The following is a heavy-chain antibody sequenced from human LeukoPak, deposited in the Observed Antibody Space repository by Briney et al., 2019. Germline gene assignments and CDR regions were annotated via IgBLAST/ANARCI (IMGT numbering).Heavy chain of an antibody. CDR1: GFNFRNYG. CDR2: TRDDGSKN. V-gene: IGHV3-30*02. D-gene: IGHD2-15*01. CDR3: ANGDCRGGRCSSGAY. J-gene: IGHJ4*02. Sequence: GWSLRLSCAASGFNFRNYGTHWVRQAPGKGLEWVAYTRDDGSKNWYGDSVKGRFTISRDNSKSTLYLQMNSLRGEDTAVYYCANGDCRGGRCSSGAYWGQGTLVTVSS.